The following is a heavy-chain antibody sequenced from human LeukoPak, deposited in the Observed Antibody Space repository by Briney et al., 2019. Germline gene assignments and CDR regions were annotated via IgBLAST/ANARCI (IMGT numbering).Heavy chain of an antibody. D-gene: IGHD3-22*01. CDR3: AKDSSFTYYYDSSGYRYFDY. CDR1: GFTFSSYA. Sequence: GGSLRLSCAASGFTFSSYAMSWVRQALGKGLEWVSAISGSGGSTYYADSVKGRFTISRDNSKNTLYLPMNSLRAEDTAVYYCAKDSSFTYYYDSSGYRYFDYWGQGTLVTVSS. CDR2: ISGSGGST. V-gene: IGHV3-23*01. J-gene: IGHJ4*02.